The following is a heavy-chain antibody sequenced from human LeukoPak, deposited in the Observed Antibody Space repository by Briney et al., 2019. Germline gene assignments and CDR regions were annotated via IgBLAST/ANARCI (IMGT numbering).Heavy chain of an antibody. CDR1: GFIFSSYW. V-gene: IGHV3-48*01. CDR3: AKAKAVAGLYYYYYYYGMDV. CDR2: ISSSSSTI. Sequence: TGGSLRLSCAASGFIFSSYWMSWVRQAPGKGLEWVSYISSSSSTIYYEDSVKGRFTISRDNSKNTLYLQMNSLRAEDTAVYYCAKAKAVAGLYYYYYYYGMDVWGQGTTVTVSS. D-gene: IGHD6-19*01. J-gene: IGHJ6*02.